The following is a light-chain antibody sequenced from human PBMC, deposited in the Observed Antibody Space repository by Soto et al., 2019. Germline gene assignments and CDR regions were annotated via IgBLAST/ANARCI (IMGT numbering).Light chain of an antibody. J-gene: IGLJ3*02. Sequence: QSALTQPASVSGSPGQSITISCTGTSSDVDGYNYVSWYQQPPGKATKLIISDVSNRPSGVSNRFSGYKSGKTASLTISGLPAADGAAYYRSSYPSSSTPGVFDERIKLTVL. CDR3: SSYPSSSTPGV. V-gene: IGLV2-14*01. CDR1: SSDVDGYNY. CDR2: DVS.